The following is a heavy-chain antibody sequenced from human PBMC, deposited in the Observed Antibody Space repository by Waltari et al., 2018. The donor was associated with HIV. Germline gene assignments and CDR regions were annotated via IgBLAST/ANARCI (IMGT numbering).Heavy chain of an antibody. V-gene: IGHV3-7*01. CDR3: ATSRTFDY. CDR1: DSVLTPYR. J-gene: IGHJ4*02. CDR2: IKQDGSEK. Sequence: ELLLVESGGGLVQPGGSQRRSCTAPDSVLTPYRLRWVRQSPGKGLEWVANIKQDGSEKYYVDSVKGRFTISRDNAKNSLYLQMNSLRAEDTAMYYCATSRTFDYWGQGTLVTVSS. D-gene: IGHD2-2*01.